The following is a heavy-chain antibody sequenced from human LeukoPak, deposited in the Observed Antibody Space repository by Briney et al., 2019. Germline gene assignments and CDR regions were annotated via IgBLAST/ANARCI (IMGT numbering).Heavy chain of an antibody. J-gene: IGHJ4*02. Sequence: GGSLRLSCAASGFTFDDYGMSWVRQAPGKGLEWVSGINWNGGSTYYADSVKGRFTISRDNSENTLYLQMNSLRAEDTAVYYCAKATGYLLWGQGTLVIVSS. V-gene: IGHV3-20*04. D-gene: IGHD1-14*01. CDR1: GFTFDDYG. CDR2: INWNGGST. CDR3: AKATGYLL.